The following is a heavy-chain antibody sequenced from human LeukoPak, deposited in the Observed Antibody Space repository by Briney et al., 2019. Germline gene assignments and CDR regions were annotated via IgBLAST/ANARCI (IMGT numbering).Heavy chain of an antibody. V-gene: IGHV3-33*08. J-gene: IGHJ5*02. D-gene: IGHD2-2*01. CDR2: IRYDGNNK. Sequence: GGSLRLSCEASGFTFSTYEMNWVRQTPGKGLEWVAFIRYDGNNKYYADSVKGRFTISRDNAKNSLYLQMNSLRAEDTAVYYCTRRNFQQLRWFDPWGQGTLVTVSS. CDR3: TRRNFQQLRWFDP. CDR1: GFTFSTYE.